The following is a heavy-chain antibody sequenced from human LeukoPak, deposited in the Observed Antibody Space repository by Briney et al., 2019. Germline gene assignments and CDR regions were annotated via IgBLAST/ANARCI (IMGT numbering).Heavy chain of an antibody. CDR1: GFTFSSNS. V-gene: IGHV3-48*04. Sequence: GGSLRLSCAASGFTFSSNSMNWVRQAPGKGLEWVSYISSTGGTIYYADSMKGRFTISRDNAKNSLYLQMNSLRAEDTALYYCAKDRGSNYYDSSGYYSGLDYWGQGTLVTVSS. D-gene: IGHD3-22*01. CDR2: ISSTGGTI. CDR3: AKDRGSNYYDSSGYYSGLDY. J-gene: IGHJ4*02.